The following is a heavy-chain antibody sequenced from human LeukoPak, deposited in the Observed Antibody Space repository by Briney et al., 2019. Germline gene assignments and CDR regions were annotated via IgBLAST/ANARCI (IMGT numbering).Heavy chain of an antibody. V-gene: IGHV3-66*01. J-gene: IGHJ4*02. CDR3: ARDQLDH. D-gene: IGHD5-24*01. CDR2: AFVGGDT. Sequence: GGSLRLSCAATGFSFRSYWMNWVRQAPGKGLEWVSTAFVGGDTYYAASVKGRFTLSKDSSRNTMFLQMHGLRPEDTAVYYCARDQLDHWGQGTLVAVSP. CDR1: GFSFRSYW.